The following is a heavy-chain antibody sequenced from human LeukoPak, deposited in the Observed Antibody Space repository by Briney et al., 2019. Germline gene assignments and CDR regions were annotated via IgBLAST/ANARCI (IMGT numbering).Heavy chain of an antibody. D-gene: IGHD1-14*01. Sequence: SETLSLTCTVSGDFISSYYWSWIRQPPGKGLEWIAHIYYSGSTNYNPSLKSRVTMSVDTSKNQCSLKLTSVTAVDTAVYYCARHEAILGMTASFYGMDVWGQGTTVTVSS. CDR3: ARHEAILGMTASFYGMDV. V-gene: IGHV4-59*08. J-gene: IGHJ6*02. CDR1: GDFISSYY. CDR2: IYYSGST.